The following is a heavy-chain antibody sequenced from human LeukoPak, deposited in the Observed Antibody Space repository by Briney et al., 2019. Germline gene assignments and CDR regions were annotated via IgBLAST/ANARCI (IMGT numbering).Heavy chain of an antibody. Sequence: GASVKVSCKASGYTFTSYYMHWVRQAPGQGLEWMGIINPSGGSTSYAQKFQGRVTMTRDTSTSTVYMELSSLRSEDTAVYYCTTVAAAWDFDYWGQGTLVTVSS. J-gene: IGHJ4*02. CDR2: INPSGGST. CDR3: TTVAAAWDFDY. D-gene: IGHD6-25*01. CDR1: GYTFTSYY. V-gene: IGHV1-46*01.